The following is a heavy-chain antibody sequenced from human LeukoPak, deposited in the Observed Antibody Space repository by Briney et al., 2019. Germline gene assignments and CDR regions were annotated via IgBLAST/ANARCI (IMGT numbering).Heavy chain of an antibody. CDR1: VFTFSDYY. V-gene: IGHV3-11*03. CDR2: ISSSSSYT. D-gene: IGHD3-22*01. CDR3: ASMGDSSGYYYTATYYFDY. J-gene: IGHJ4*02. Sequence: GRPLSLSCASPVFTFSDYYMSWIRKAPGKGLKWVSYISSSSSYTNYPDSVKGRFTISRDNAKNSLYLKMNSLRAEDTAVYYCASMGDSSGYYYTATYYFDYWGQGTLVTVSS.